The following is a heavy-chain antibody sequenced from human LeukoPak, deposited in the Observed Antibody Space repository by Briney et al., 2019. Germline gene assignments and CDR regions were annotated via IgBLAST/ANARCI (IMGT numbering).Heavy chain of an antibody. Sequence: PGRSLRLSCAASGFTFSSYAMHWVRQAPGKGLEWVAVISYDGSNKYYADSVKGRFTISRDNSKNTLYLQMNSLRAEDTAVYYCASDPYYYDSSGYPAWGQGTLVTVSS. CDR2: ISYDGSNK. J-gene: IGHJ5*02. V-gene: IGHV3-30-3*01. CDR1: GFTFSSYA. D-gene: IGHD3-22*01. CDR3: ASDPYYYDSSGYPA.